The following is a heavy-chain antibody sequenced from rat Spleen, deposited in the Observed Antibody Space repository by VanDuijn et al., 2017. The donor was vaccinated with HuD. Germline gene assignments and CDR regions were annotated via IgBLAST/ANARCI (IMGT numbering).Heavy chain of an antibody. CDR3: VRHRLWDPGFNYFDY. Sequence: EVQLVESGGGLVQPGGSLKLSCVASGFTFNNYWMTWIRQAPGKGLEWVASITNASGRTYYPDSVKGRFTISRDTAQNTLYLQMNSLRSEDTATYYCVRHRLWDPGFNYFDYWGQGVMVTVSS. J-gene: IGHJ2*01. CDR1: GFTFNNYW. CDR2: ITNASGRT. D-gene: IGHD1-4*01. V-gene: IGHV5-31*01.